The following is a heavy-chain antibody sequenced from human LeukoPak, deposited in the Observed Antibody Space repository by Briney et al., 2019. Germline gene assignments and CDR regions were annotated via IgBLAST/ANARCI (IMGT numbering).Heavy chain of an antibody. J-gene: IGHJ4*02. CDR2: MSPNSGNT. CDR3: ARVVRMVRGDHTPY. D-gene: IGHD3-10*01. Sequence: ASVKVSCKASGYTFTSYDINWVRQATGQGLEWMGWMSPNSGNTGYAQKFQGRVTMTRNTSISTAYMELSSLRSEDTAVYYCARVVRMVRGDHTPYWGQGTLVTVSS. CDR1: GYTFTSYD. V-gene: IGHV1-8*01.